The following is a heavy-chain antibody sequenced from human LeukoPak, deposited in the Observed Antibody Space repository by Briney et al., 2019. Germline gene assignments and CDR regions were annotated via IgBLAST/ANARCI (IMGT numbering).Heavy chain of an antibody. J-gene: IGHJ4*02. CDR3: ARGEYLGATSFDY. V-gene: IGHV1-2*02. Sequence: GASVKVSCKASGYTFTGYYMHWVRQAPGQGLEWMGWINPNSGGTNYAQKLQGRVTMTTDTSTSTAYMELRSLRSDDTAVYYCARGEYLGATSFDYWGQGTLVTVSS. D-gene: IGHD1-26*01. CDR1: GYTFTGYY. CDR2: INPNSGGT.